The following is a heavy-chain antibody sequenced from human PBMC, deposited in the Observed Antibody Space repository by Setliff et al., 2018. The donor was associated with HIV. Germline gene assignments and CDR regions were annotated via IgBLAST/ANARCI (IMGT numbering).Heavy chain of an antibody. CDR1: GGSFSGYY. D-gene: IGHD5-12*01. V-gene: IGHV4-34*01. J-gene: IGHJ3*02. Sequence: SETLSLTCAVSGGSFSGYYWSWIRQPPGKGLEWIGEINQSGGINYNPSLKSRVTISIDTFKNQFSMKLYSVTAADTAVYYCATASGYDLFMGAFDIWGQGTMVTVSS. CDR3: ATASGYDLFMGAFDI. CDR2: INQSGGI.